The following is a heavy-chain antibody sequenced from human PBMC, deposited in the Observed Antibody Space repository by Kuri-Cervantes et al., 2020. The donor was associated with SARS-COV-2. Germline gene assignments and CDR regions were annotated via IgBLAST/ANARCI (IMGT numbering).Heavy chain of an antibody. D-gene: IGHD2-21*01. CDR1: GFNFSTTD. J-gene: IGHJ4*02. V-gene: IGHV3-30*03. CDR3: ATDRACVHDF. CDR2: ISSDGKNK. Sequence: GESLKISCVASGFNFSTTDMNWVRQAPGKGLEWVTFISSDGKNKKCMASGKGRFTISRDNSQNTLHLQMKSLRDEDTAIYYCATDRACVHDFWGQGTLVTVSS.